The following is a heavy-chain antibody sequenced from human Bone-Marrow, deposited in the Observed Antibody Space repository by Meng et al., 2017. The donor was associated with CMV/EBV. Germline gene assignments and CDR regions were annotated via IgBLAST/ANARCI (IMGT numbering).Heavy chain of an antibody. J-gene: IGHJ4*02. Sequence: LRLSCTVSGGSISSGGYYWSWIRQHPGKGLEWIGYIYYSGSTYYNPSLKSRVTISVDTPKNQFSLKLSSVTAADTAVYYCARYCSSTSCYTRRGSFDYWGQGTLVTVSS. D-gene: IGHD2-2*02. CDR1: GGSISSGGYY. CDR3: ARYCSSTSCYTRRGSFDY. V-gene: IGHV4-31*03. CDR2: IYYSGST.